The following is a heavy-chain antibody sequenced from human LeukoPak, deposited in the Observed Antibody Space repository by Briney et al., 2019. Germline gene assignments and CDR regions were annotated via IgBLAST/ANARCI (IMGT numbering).Heavy chain of an antibody. J-gene: IGHJ6*03. CDR3: ARDVRSSTSYYYYMDV. D-gene: IGHD2-2*01. Sequence: ASVKVSCKASGYTFTSYGISWVRQAPGQGLEWMGWISAYNGNTNYAQKLRGRVTMTTDTSTSTAYMELRSLRSDDTAMYYCARDVRSSTSYYYYMDVWGKGTTVTVSS. CDR2: ISAYNGNT. CDR1: GYTFTSYG. V-gene: IGHV1-18*01.